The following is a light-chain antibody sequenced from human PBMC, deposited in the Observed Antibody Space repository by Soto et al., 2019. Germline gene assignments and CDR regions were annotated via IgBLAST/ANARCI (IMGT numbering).Light chain of an antibody. J-gene: IGLJ3*02. Sequence: QSVLTQPPSASGTPGQRVTISCSGSNSNIGSNTVSWYQQLPGTAPKLLIYSNNQRPSGVPDRFSGSKSGTSASLAISGLQSEDEADYYCASWDDSLNGWVFGGGTKL. CDR3: ASWDDSLNGWV. CDR2: SNN. CDR1: NSNIGSNT. V-gene: IGLV1-44*01.